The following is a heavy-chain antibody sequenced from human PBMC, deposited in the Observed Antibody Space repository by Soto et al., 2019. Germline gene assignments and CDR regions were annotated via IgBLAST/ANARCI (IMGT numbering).Heavy chain of an antibody. J-gene: IGHJ6*03. CDR2: IDHSGST. V-gene: IGHV4-34*01. Sequence: SETLSLTCAVYVGSFSGYYWSWIRQPPGKGLEWIGEIDHSGSTNYNPSLKSRVTISVDTSKNQFSLKLSSVTAADTAVYYCARERRITMVRGVIKNAKNYYYYMDIWGKGTTVTVSS. CDR1: VGSFSGYY. CDR3: ARERRITMVRGVIKNAKNYYYYMDI. D-gene: IGHD3-10*01.